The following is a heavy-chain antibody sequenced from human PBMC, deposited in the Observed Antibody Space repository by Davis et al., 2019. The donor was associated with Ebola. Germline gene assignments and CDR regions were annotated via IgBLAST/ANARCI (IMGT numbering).Heavy chain of an antibody. CDR2: INPSGGTT. CDR1: GYTFTSYY. J-gene: IGHJ4*02. D-gene: IGHD6-19*01. V-gene: IGHV1-46*01. CDR3: ARDKEWLEYHLDY. Sequence: AASVKVSCKASGYTFTSYYIHWVRLTPGQGLEWMGLINPSGGTTNYAQKFQDRVTVTRDTSTSTVYMELSGLRSEDTAVYYCARDKEWLEYHLDYWGQGTLVTVSS.